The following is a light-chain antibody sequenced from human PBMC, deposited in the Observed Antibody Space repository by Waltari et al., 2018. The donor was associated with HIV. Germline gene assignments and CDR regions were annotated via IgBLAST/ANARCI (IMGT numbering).Light chain of an antibody. J-gene: IGLJ2*01. CDR2: EVT. Sequence: QSALTQPASVSGSPGQSIVLPCTGSSSDIGYYDYVSWYQQYPGQAPKALIYEVTSPPAGTSFRFSGSKSATTAFLAISKLQTDDEADYFCSSYTRRGTVVFGGGTRLTVL. CDR1: SSDIGYYDY. V-gene: IGLV2-14*01. CDR3: SSYTRRGTVV.